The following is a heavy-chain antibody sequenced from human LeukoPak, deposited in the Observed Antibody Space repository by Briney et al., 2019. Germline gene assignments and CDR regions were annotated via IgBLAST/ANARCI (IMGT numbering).Heavy chain of an antibody. CDR2: IYTSGST. Sequence: SETLSLTCTVSGYSISSGYYWSWIRQPAGKGLEWIGRIYTSGSTNYNPSLKSRVTMSVDTSKNQFSLKLSSVTAADTAVYYCARDPGYYGSGSRGAFDYWGQGTLVTVSS. CDR3: ARDPGYYGSGSRGAFDY. V-gene: IGHV4-4*07. J-gene: IGHJ4*02. CDR1: GYSISSGYY. D-gene: IGHD3-10*01.